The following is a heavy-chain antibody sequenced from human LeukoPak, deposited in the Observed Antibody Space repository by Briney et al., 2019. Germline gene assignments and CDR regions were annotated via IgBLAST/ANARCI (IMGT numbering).Heavy chain of an antibody. CDR2: IDPKNGNR. CDR3: ARSHTRKGFCGGGRCYPAVWWFDP. CDR1: GYTFINND. Sequence: ASVKVSCKASGYTFINNDINWVRQAPGQGLEWMAWIDPKNGNRGYARSFQGRVTMTTDTSISTAYMELSSLRSEDTAVYYCARSHTRKGFCGGGRCYPAVWWFDPWGQGTLVTVSS. D-gene: IGHD2-15*01. V-gene: IGHV1-8*01. J-gene: IGHJ5*02.